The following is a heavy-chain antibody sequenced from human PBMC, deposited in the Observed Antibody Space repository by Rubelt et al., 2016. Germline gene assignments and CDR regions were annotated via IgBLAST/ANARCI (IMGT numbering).Heavy chain of an antibody. V-gene: IGHV4-59*08. CDR3: ARRRGYSYGLMIHWYFDL. CDR1: GGSISSYY. Sequence: QVQLQESGPGLVKPSETLSLTCTVSGGSISSYYWSWLRQPPGKGLEWIGYIYYSGSTNSNPSLNGRVTISLDTSKNQFSLKLSSGTAAETAVYYCARRRGYSYGLMIHWYFDLWGRGTLVTVSS. D-gene: IGHD5-18*01. J-gene: IGHJ2*01. CDR2: IYYSGST.